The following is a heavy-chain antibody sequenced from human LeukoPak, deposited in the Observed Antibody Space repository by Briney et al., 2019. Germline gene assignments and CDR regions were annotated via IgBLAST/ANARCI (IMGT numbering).Heavy chain of an antibody. J-gene: IGHJ4*02. CDR2: IIPIFGTA. CDR1: GGTFSSYA. D-gene: IGHD5-18*01. Sequence: GASVKVSCKASGGTFSSYAISWVRQAPGQGLEWMGGIIPIFGTANYAQKFQGRVTITADESTSTAYMELSSLRSEDTAVYYCAREYSYGPQYFDYWGQGTLVTVSS. V-gene: IGHV1-69*13. CDR3: AREYSYGPQYFDY.